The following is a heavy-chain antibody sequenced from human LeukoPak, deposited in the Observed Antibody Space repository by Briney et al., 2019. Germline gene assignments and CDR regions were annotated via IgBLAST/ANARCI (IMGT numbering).Heavy chain of an antibody. J-gene: IGHJ4*02. Sequence: GGSLRLSCAASGFIFSSYGMHWVRQSPGKGLEWVAVISYDGSNKYHADSVKGRFAISRDNSKNTLYLQINSLSPEDTAVYYCAKGDYYASGSFLAEGNWGQGTLVTVSP. CDR1: GFIFSSYG. CDR3: AKGDYYASGSFLAEGN. CDR2: ISYDGSNK. V-gene: IGHV3-30*18. D-gene: IGHD3-10*01.